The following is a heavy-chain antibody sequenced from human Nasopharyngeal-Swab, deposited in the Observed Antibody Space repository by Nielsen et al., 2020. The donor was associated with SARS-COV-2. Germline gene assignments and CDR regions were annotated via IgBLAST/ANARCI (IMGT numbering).Heavy chain of an antibody. Sequence: GESLKISCAASGFTFTPFSMNWIRQAPGKGLEWVAYISSDRSIYTFYADSVKGRFTISRDTAKNSLSLQMDSLRVEDTAVYFCARVEDNFGDYIDYWGQGTLVAVSS. CDR2: ISSDRSIYT. D-gene: IGHD4-17*01. J-gene: IGHJ4*02. CDR1: GFTFTPFS. V-gene: IGHV3-21*05. CDR3: ARVEDNFGDYIDY.